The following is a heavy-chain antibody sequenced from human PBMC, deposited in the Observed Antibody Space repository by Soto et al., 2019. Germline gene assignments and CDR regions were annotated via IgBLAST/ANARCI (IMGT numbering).Heavy chain of an antibody. CDR3: ATVHSTSRSFDY. CDR2: TGLNGRTT. V-gene: IGHV3-23*01. Sequence: GGSLVVCCAASGFTFSMSAMTWVRQAPGKGLEWVSTTGLNGRTTYYADSVKGRFTVSRDNSKNTLDLHMSSLRAEDTAVYYCATVHSTSRSFDYWGQGTMVTVSS. CDR1: GFTFSMSA. J-gene: IGHJ4*02. D-gene: IGHD6-6*01.